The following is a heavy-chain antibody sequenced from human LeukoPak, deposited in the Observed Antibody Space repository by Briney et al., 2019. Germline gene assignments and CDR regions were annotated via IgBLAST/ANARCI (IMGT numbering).Heavy chain of an antibody. CDR3: ARDQGYSSGWYLAWYFDL. V-gene: IGHV3-20*04. CDR2: INWNGGST. Sequence: PGGSLRLSCAASGFTFDDYGMSWVRQAPGKGLEWVSGINWNGGSTGYADSVKGRFTISRDNAKNSLYLQMNSLRAEDTALYYCARDQGYSSGWYLAWYFDLWGRGTLVTVSS. CDR1: GFTFDDYG. J-gene: IGHJ2*01. D-gene: IGHD6-19*01.